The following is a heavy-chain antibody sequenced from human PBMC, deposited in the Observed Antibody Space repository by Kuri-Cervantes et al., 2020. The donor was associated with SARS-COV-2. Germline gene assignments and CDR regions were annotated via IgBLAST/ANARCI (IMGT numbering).Heavy chain of an antibody. J-gene: IGHJ4*02. V-gene: IGHV4-39*07. Sequence: GSLRLSCTVFGGSISSSSYYWGWIRQPPGKGLEWIGSIYYSGSTYYNPSLKSRVTISVDTSKNQFSLKLSSVTAADTAVYYCARGTTVGYSSSWYDGHFDYWGQGTLVTVSS. CDR2: IYYSGST. D-gene: IGHD6-13*01. CDR1: GGSISSSSYY. CDR3: ARGTTVGYSSSWYDGHFDY.